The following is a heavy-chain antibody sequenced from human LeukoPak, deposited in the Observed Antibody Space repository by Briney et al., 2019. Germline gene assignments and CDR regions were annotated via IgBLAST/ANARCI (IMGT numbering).Heavy chain of an antibody. J-gene: IGHJ4*02. CDR1: GFKFDDYV. CDR3: AKDDGRDGYNFDY. V-gene: IGHV3-43D*03. CDR2: IRWDGIST. Sequence: GGSLRLSCSASGFKFDDYVMHWVRQAPGKGLEWVSLIRWDGISTYYADSVKGRLTVSRGNSENSLYLQMISLRPEDSALYYCAKDDGRDGYNFDYWGQGTLVTVSS. D-gene: IGHD5-24*01.